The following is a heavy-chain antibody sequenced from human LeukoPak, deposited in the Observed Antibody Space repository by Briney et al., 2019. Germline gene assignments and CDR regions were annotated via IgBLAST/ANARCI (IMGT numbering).Heavy chain of an antibody. CDR3: ARDEGQELDLPNWFDP. Sequence: ASVKVSCKAAGYTFTSYGISWVRQAPGQGLEWMGWISAYNGNTNYAQKLQGRVTMTTDTSTSTAYMELRSLRSDDTDVYYCARDEGQELDLPNWFDPWGQGTLVTVSS. CDR2: ISAYNGNT. CDR1: GYTFTSYG. D-gene: IGHD3-10*01. J-gene: IGHJ5*02. V-gene: IGHV1-18*01.